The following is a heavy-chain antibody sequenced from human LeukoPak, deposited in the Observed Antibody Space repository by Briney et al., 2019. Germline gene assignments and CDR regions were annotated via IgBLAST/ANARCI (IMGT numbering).Heavy chain of an antibody. CDR2: INPNSGGT. J-gene: IGHJ3*02. Sequence: ASAKVSCKASGYTFTGYYMHWVRQAPGQGLEWMGRINPNSGGTNYAQKFQGRVTMTRDTSISTAYMELSRLRSDDTAVYYCARKSMGYCSGGSCYSDAFDIWGQGTMVTVSS. CDR3: ARKSMGYCSGGSCYSDAFDI. CDR1: GYTFTGYY. D-gene: IGHD2-15*01. V-gene: IGHV1-2*06.